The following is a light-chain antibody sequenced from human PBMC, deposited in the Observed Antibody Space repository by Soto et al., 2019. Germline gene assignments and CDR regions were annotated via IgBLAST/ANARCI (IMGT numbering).Light chain of an antibody. CDR2: GAS. J-gene: IGKJ5*01. V-gene: IGKV3-20*01. CDR3: QQYGSSPPIT. Sequence: EIVLTQSPDTLSLSPGERATLSCRASQSIRSERLAWYQQKPGQAPRLLIYGASSRATGIPDRFSGSGSGTDFTLTISRLEPEDFAVYYCQQYGSSPPITFGQGTRLEI. CDR1: QSIRSER.